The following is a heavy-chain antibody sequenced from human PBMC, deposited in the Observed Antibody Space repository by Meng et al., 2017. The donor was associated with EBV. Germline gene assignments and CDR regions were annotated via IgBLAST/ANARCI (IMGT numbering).Heavy chain of an antibody. CDR3: ARVSFYDYWSGYSFNWFDP. Sequence: QLQLYQSGPGLVKPSETLLLPCTVAGDPLSSRSYYWGWIRQSPGKGLEWIGNVYYSGNSYYNPSLKSRVTISVDTSKNQFYLKLISVTAADTAVYFCARVSFYDYWSGYSFNWFDPWSQGTLVNVSS. D-gene: IGHD3-3*01. CDR1: GDPLSSRSYY. V-gene: IGHV4-39*01. J-gene: IGHJ5*02. CDR2: VYYSGNS.